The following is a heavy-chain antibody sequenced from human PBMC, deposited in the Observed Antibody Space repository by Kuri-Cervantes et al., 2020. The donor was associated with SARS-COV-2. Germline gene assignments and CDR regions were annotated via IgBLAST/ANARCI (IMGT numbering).Heavy chain of an antibody. CDR3: ARGRGEGYCSGGNCYPGGKYYYYYYGMDV. CDR1: GGSFSGYY. CDR2: INHSGST. D-gene: IGHD2-15*01. Sequence: SETLSLTCAVYGGSFSGYYWSWIRQPPGQGLEWIGEINHSGSTNYNPSLKSRVTISVDTSKNQYSLKLSSVTAADTAVYYCARGRGEGYCSGGNCYPGGKYYYYYYGMDVWGQGTTVTVSS. V-gene: IGHV4-34*01. J-gene: IGHJ6*02.